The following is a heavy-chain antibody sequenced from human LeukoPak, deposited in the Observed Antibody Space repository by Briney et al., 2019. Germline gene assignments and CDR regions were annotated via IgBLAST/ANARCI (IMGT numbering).Heavy chain of an antibody. D-gene: IGHD1-26*01. V-gene: IGHV3-21*01. CDR3: ARGSYIGDY. CDR1: GFTFSSYS. Sequence: GGSLRLSCAASGFTFSSYSMNCVRQAPWKGLEWVSSISSSSSYIYYADSVKGRFTISRDNAKNTLYLQMNSLRSEDTAVYYCARGSYIGDYWGQGTLVTVSS. J-gene: IGHJ4*02. CDR2: ISSSSSYI.